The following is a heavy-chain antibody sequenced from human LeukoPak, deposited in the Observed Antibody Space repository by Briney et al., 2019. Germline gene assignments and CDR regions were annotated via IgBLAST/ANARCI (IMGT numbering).Heavy chain of an antibody. V-gene: IGHV4-34*01. CDR3: ARVWGRQDMDV. Sequence: SETLSLTCAVYGGSFSGYYWSWIRQPPGKGLEWIGEINHSGSTNYNPSLKSRVTISVDTSKNQFSLKLSSVTAADTAVYYCARVWGRQDMDVWGQGTTVTVSS. J-gene: IGHJ6*02. CDR2: INHSGST. D-gene: IGHD7-27*01. CDR1: GGSFSGYY.